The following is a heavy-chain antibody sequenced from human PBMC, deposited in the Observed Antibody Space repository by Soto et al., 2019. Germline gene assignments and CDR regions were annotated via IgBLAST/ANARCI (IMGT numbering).Heavy chain of an antibody. D-gene: IGHD1-26*01. CDR2: IDWDDDK. CDR1: GFSLSTSGMC. V-gene: IGHV2-70*01. J-gene: IGHJ3*02. CDR3: ARGQVGATSHAFDI. Sequence: SGPTLVNPTQTLTLTCTFSGFSLSTSGMCVSWIRQPPGKALEWLAPIDWDDDKYYSTSLKTRLTISKDASKNQVVLTMTNMDPVDTATYYCARGQVGATSHAFDIWGQGTMVTVS.